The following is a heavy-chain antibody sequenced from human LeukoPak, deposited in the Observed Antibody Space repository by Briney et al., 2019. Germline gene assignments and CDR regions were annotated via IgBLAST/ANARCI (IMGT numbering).Heavy chain of an antibody. D-gene: IGHD5-18*01. Sequence: SETLSLTCAVYGGSFSGYYWSWIRQPPGKGLEWIGEINHSGSTNYNPSLKSRVTISVDTSKNQFSLKLSSVTAADTAVYYCARHCGYSYGSDKGNWFDPWGQGTLVTVSS. CDR2: INHSGST. CDR3: ARHCGYSYGSDKGNWFDP. J-gene: IGHJ5*02. V-gene: IGHV4-34*01. CDR1: GGSFSGYY.